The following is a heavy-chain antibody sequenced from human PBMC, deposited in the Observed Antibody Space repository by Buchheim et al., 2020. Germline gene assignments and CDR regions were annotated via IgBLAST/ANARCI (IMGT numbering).Heavy chain of an antibody. CDR3: AKDYDFWSGPFDY. CDR2: ISYYGSNK. J-gene: IGHJ4*02. D-gene: IGHD3-3*01. Sequence: QVQLVESGGGVVQPGRSLRLSCAASGFTFSSYGMHWVRPAPGKGLEWVAVISYYGSNKYYADSVKGRFTISRDNSKNTLYLQMNSLRAEDTAVYYCAKDYDFWSGPFDYWGQGTL. V-gene: IGHV3-30*18. CDR1: GFTFSSYG.